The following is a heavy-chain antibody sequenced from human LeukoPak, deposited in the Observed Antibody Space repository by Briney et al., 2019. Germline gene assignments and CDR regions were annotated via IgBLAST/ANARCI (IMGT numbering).Heavy chain of an antibody. CDR3: ARDMYYGDYEIDY. J-gene: IGHJ4*02. CDR1: GFTFSSYN. Sequence: GGSLRLSCAASGFTFSSYNMHWVRQAPGKGLEWVSYITSSSSTIYYADSVKGRFTISRDNAKNSLFLQVNSLRDEDTAVYYCARDMYYGDYEIDYWGQGTLVTVSS. D-gene: IGHD4-17*01. V-gene: IGHV3-48*02. CDR2: ITSSSSTI.